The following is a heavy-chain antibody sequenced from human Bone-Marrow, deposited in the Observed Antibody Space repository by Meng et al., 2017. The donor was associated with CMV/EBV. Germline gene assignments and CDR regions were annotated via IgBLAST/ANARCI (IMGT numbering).Heavy chain of an antibody. Sequence: WGSLRLSCAASGFTFSSYGMHWVRQAPGKGLEWVAVIWYDGSNKYYADSVKGRFTISRDNSKNTLYLQMNSLRAEYTAVYYCARDTPYGDYQDVWGQGTTVTVSS. J-gene: IGHJ6*02. CDR2: IWYDGSNK. CDR1: GFTFSSYG. D-gene: IGHD4-17*01. V-gene: IGHV3-33*01. CDR3: ARDTPYGDYQDV.